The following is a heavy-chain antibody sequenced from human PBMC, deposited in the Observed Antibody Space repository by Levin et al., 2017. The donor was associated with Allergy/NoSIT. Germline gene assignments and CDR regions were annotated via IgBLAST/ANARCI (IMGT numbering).Heavy chain of an antibody. CDR3: ARDLDPVQYYDILTGFDY. D-gene: IGHD3-9*01. CDR1: GFTFSSYA. Sequence: PGGSLRLSCAASGFTFSSYAMHWVRQAPGKGLEWVAVISYDGSNKYYADSVKGRFTISRDNSKNTLYLQMNSLRAEDTAVYYCARDLDPVQYYDILTGFDYWGQGTLVTVSS. V-gene: IGHV3-30-3*01. J-gene: IGHJ4*02. CDR2: ISYDGSNK.